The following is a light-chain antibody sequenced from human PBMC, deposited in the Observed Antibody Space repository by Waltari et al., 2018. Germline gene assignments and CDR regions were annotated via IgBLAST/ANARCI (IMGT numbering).Light chain of an antibody. J-gene: IGKJ1*01. Sequence: DTLLTQSPGTLSLSPGETATLFRRASQSIASRYLIWYQQKPGQAPKILIYGASNRAPGIPDRFSGRGAGTDFTLTIRRLEPEDFAMYYCQQYGGSPLWTFGQGTKVEIK. CDR2: GAS. CDR1: QSIASRY. CDR3: QQYGGSPLWT. V-gene: IGKV3-20*01.